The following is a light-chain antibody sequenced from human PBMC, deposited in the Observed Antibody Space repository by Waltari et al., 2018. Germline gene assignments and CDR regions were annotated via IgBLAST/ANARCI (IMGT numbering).Light chain of an antibody. V-gene: IGLV1-51*01. J-gene: IGLJ2*01. CDR3: GTWDSSLRAVV. Sequence: QSMLTQPPSVSAPPGPKVTISCSGSSSHLGNNYVSCYQQVQGTAPKLLIYDDNERPSGIPDRFSGSKSGTSATLGITGLQTGDEADYYCGTWDSSLRAVVFGGGTKLTVL. CDR1: SSHLGNNY. CDR2: DDN.